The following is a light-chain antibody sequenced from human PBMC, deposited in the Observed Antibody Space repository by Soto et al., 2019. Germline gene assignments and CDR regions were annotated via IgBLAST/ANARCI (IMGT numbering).Light chain of an antibody. Sequence: EIVLTQSPGTLSLSPGERATLSCRASQSVSSSYLAWYQQKPGQAPRLLIYGASSRATVIPDRFSGSGSGTDFTLTISILEPEDFAVYYCQQYGSSLYTFGQGTKLEIK. CDR1: QSVSSSY. J-gene: IGKJ2*01. V-gene: IGKV3-20*01. CDR3: QQYGSSLYT. CDR2: GAS.